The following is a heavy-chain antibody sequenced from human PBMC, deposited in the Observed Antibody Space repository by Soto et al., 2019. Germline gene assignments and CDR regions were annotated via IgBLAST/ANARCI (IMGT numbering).Heavy chain of an antibody. CDR3: ASARPSDYYDSSGYSVY. J-gene: IGHJ4*02. D-gene: IGHD3-22*01. V-gene: IGHV3-30-3*01. CDR1: GFTFSSYA. CDR2: ISYDGSNK. Sequence: GGSLRLSCAASGFTFSSYAMHWVRQAPGKGLEWVAVISYDGSNKYYADSVKGRFTISRDNSKNTLYLQMNSLRAEDTAVYYCASARPSDYYDSSGYSVYWGQGTLVTVSS.